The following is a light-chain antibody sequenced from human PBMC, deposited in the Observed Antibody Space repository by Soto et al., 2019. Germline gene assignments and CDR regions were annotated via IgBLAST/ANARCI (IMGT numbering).Light chain of an antibody. CDR3: QQYGSSRT. J-gene: IGKJ1*01. CDR2: GAS. V-gene: IGKV3-20*01. Sequence: EIGLTQSPGTLSLSPGERATLSCRASQSVSSSYLAWYQQKPGQAPRILIYGASSRATGIPDRFSGSGSGTDFTLTISRLEPEDLAVYYCQQYGSSRTFGQGTKVESK. CDR1: QSVSSSY.